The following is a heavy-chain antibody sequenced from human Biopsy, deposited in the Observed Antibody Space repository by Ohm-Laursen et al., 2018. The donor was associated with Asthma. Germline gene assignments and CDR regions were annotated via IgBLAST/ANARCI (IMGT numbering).Heavy chain of an antibody. D-gene: IGHD3-3*01. Sequence: PGTLSLTWTVSGGSISSSSYYWGWIRQPPGKGLEWIGSIYYSGSTYYNPSLKSRVTISVDTSKNQFSLKLSSVTAADTAVYYCARFTASITIFGVVNNWFDPWGQGTLVTVSS. CDR2: IYYSGST. CDR1: GGSISSSSYY. V-gene: IGHV4-39*01. CDR3: ARFTASITIFGVVNNWFDP. J-gene: IGHJ5*02.